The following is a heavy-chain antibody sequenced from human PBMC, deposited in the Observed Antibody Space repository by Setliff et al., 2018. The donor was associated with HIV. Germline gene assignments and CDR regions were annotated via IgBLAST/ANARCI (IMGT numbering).Heavy chain of an antibody. CDR1: GVSISSGSYY. CDR3: ARGRLRTVTSLIKKRASYTWLDP. V-gene: IGHV4-61*02. J-gene: IGHJ5*02. D-gene: IGHD3-16*01. Sequence: LSLTCTVSGVSISSGSYYWSWIRQSAGKGLEWIGRIYTSGSTNDNPSLKSRVTISLDTSKNPLSLTLTSVSAADTAVYSCARGRLRTVTSLIKKRASYTWLDPWGPGTLVTASS. CDR2: IYTSGST.